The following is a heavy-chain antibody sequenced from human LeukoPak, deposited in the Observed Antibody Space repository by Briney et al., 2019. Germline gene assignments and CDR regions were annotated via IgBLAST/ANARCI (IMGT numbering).Heavy chain of an antibody. CDR2: ISAYNGNT. J-gene: IGHJ3*02. CDR3: ARVMGDYYASGAPRAFDI. CDR1: GYTFTSYG. Sequence: ASVKVSCKASGYTFTSYGISWVRQAPGQGLEWMGWISAYNGNTNYAQKLQGRVTMTTDTSTSTAYMELRSLRSDDTAVYYCARVMGDYYASGAPRAFDIWGQGTMVTVSS. V-gene: IGHV1-18*01. D-gene: IGHD3-22*01.